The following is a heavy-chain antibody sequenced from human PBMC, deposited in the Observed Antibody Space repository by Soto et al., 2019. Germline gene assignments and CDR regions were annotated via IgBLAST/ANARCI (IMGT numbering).Heavy chain of an antibody. CDR3: AGIYSGSPAGTLRY. V-gene: IGHV4-31*03. CDR2: IYYSGST. J-gene: IGHJ4*02. Sequence: PSETLSLTCTVSGGSISSGGYYWSWIRQHPGKGLEWIGYIYYSGSTYYNPSLKSRVTISVDTSKNQFSLKLSSVTAADTAVYYCAGIYSGSPAGTLRYWGQGTLVTVS. D-gene: IGHD1-26*01. CDR1: GGSISSGGYY.